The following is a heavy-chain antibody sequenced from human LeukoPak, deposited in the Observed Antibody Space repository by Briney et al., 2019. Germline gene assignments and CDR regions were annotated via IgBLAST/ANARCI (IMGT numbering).Heavy chain of an antibody. CDR1: GYTFTSYY. Sequence: ASVKVSCKASGYTFTSYYMHWVRQAPGQGLEWTGIINPSGGSTSYAQKFQGRVTMTRDTSTSTVYMELSSLRSEDTAVYYCARDSAITFGGVIVAANYFDYWGQGTLVTVSS. CDR3: ARDSAITFGGVIVAANYFDY. J-gene: IGHJ4*02. CDR2: INPSGGST. V-gene: IGHV1-46*01. D-gene: IGHD3-16*02.